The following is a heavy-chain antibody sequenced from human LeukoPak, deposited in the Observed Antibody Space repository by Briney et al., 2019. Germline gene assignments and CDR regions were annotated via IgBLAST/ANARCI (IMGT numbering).Heavy chain of an antibody. CDR2: IKQDGSEK. CDR1: GFTFSSYW. Sequence: GGSLRLSCAASGFTFSSYWMSWVRQAPGKGLEWVANIKQDGSEKYYVDSVKGRFTISRDNAKNSLYLQMNSLRAEDTAVYYCATTTGDTIWFGEWGFWGQGTLVTVSS. V-gene: IGHV3-7*01. J-gene: IGHJ4*02. D-gene: IGHD3-10*01. CDR3: ATTTGDTIWFGEWGF.